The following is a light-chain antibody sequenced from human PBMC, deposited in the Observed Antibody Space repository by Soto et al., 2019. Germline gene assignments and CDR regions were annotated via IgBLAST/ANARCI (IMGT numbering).Light chain of an antibody. CDR3: CSYAGSGTLV. Sequence: HSALTQPAAVSGSPGQSITISCSGTSSDVGNYNLVSWYQQHPGKAPKLMIYGVSERPSGVSDRFSGSKSGNTASLTISGLQAEDESEYYCCSYAGSGTLVFGGGTKVTVL. CDR2: GVS. V-gene: IGLV2-23*02. CDR1: SSDVGNYNL. J-gene: IGLJ2*01.